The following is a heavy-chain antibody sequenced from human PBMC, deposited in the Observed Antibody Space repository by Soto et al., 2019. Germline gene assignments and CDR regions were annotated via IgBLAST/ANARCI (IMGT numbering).Heavy chain of an antibody. CDR2: INAYNGNT. Sequence: ASVKVSCKASGYTFTNYYMHWVRQAPGQGLEWMGKINAYNGNTNYAQKLQGRVTMTTDTSTSTAYMELRSLRSDDTAVYYCARLGGGSLRFVSAFDIRGQGTMVTVSS. CDR3: ARLGGGSLRFVSAFDI. D-gene: IGHD2-15*01. CDR1: GYTFTNYY. J-gene: IGHJ3*02. V-gene: IGHV1-18*04.